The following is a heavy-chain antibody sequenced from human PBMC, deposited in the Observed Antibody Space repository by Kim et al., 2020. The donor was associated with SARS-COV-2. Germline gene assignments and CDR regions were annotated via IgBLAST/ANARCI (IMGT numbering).Heavy chain of an antibody. V-gene: IGHV3-53*04. CDR3: ARDYYTGAFDT. Sequence: YDADAAKGRFTIARNNSTHTLYIQMTRLRAEDTAVYYCARDYYTGAFDTWGQGTMVTVSS. D-gene: IGHD3-3*01. J-gene: IGHJ3*02.